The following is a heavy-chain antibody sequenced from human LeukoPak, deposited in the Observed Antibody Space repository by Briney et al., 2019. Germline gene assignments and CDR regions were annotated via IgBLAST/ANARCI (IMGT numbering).Heavy chain of an antibody. J-gene: IGHJ3*01. CDR3: ARSINFHSTAPVGPFDF. CDR2: ISWDSTNT. V-gene: IGHV3-30*03. CDR1: GFSFSSYA. Sequence: GGSLRLSCAVSGFSFSSYAMHWVRQAPGKGLEWVSLISWDSTNTYYAESVKGRFTISRNNSKKTLYLQMDNLRPEDTAVYYCARSINFHSTAPVGPFDFWGRGTPVTVS. D-gene: IGHD2-2*01.